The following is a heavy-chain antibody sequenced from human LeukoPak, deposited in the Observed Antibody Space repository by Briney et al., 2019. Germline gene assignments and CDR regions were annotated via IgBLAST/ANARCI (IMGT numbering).Heavy chain of an antibody. J-gene: IGHJ3*02. V-gene: IGHV5-51*01. D-gene: IGHD3-22*01. CDR3: ARQDYYDSSGYLTDAFDI. CDR1: GYSFTSYW. Sequence: HGASLKISCKGSGYSFTSYWIGWVRQMPGKGLEWMGIIYPGDSDTRYSPSFQGQVTISADKSISTAYLQWSSLKASDTAMHYCARQDYYDSSGYLTDAFDIWGQGTMVTVSS. CDR2: IYPGDSDT.